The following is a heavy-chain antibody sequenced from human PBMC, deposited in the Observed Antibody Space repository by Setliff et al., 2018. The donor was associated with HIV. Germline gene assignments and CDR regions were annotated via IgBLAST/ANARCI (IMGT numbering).Heavy chain of an antibody. V-gene: IGHV4-34*01. CDR1: SGSFSGYY. CDR3: ARGPRPVDVDYYYMDV. Sequence: PSETLSLTCAVYSGSFSGYYWSWIRQPPGKGLEWIGEINHSGRTNYNPSLKSRVTVSVDTSKNQFSLKLTSVTAADTAVYYCARGPRPVDVDYYYMDVWGKGTTVTVSS. J-gene: IGHJ6*03. CDR2: INHSGRT.